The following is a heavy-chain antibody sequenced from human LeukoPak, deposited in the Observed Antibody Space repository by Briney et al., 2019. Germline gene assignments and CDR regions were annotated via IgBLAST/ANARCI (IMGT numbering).Heavy chain of an antibody. Sequence: GGSLRLSCAASGFTFSSYSMNWVRQAPGKGLEWVSSISSSSSYIYYADSVKGRFTISRDNAKNSLYLQMNSLRAEDTAVYYCARLHDYGDYSQYHFDYWGQGTLVTVSS. CDR1: GFTFSSYS. CDR3: ARLHDYGDYSQYHFDY. D-gene: IGHD4-17*01. J-gene: IGHJ4*02. V-gene: IGHV3-21*01. CDR2: ISSSSSYI.